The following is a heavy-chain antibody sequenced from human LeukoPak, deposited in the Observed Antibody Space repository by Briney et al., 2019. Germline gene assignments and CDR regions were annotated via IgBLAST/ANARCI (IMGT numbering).Heavy chain of an antibody. CDR2: INPSGGST. CDR3: ARDQLAVAGTGHFDY. V-gene: IGHV1-46*01. J-gene: IGHJ4*02. D-gene: IGHD6-19*01. CDR1: GYTFTSYY. Sequence: ASVKVSCKASGYTFTSYYMHWVRQAPGQGLEWMGIINPSGGSTSYAQKFQGRVTMTRDTSTSTVYMELSSLRSEDTAVYYCARDQLAVAGTGHFDYWGQGTLVTVSS.